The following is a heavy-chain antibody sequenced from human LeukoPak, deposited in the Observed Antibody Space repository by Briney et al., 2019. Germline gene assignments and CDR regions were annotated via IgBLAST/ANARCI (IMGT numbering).Heavy chain of an antibody. D-gene: IGHD3-10*01. Sequence: AGGSLRLSCAASGFTFSSSAMSWVRLAPGKGLEWVSGISGSDGSTYYADSVKGRFTISRDNSKNTLFLHMNSLRAEDTAVYSCAKGYYGSGSYGWFDYWGQGTLVTVSS. CDR2: ISGSDGST. CDR3: AKGYYGSGSYGWFDY. J-gene: IGHJ4*02. V-gene: IGHV3-23*01. CDR1: GFTFSSSA.